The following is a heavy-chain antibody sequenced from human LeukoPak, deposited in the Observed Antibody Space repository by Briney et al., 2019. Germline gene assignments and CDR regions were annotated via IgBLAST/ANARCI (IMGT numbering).Heavy chain of an antibody. CDR3: ARDYYDGIGYYYEDY. J-gene: IGHJ4*02. D-gene: IGHD3-22*01. CDR2: ISTSGGST. Sequence: GGSLRPSCAASGFTFSSYGMSWVRQAPGKGLEWVSAISTSGGSTYYADSVKGRFTISRDNSKNTLSLQMNSLRAEDTAVYYCARDYYDGIGYYYEDYWGQGTLVTVSS. CDR1: GFTFSSYG. V-gene: IGHV3-23*01.